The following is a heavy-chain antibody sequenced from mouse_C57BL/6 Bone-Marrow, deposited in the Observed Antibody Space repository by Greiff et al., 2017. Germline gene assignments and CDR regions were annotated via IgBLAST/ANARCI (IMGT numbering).Heavy chain of an antibody. D-gene: IGHD2-3*01. CDR3: ARGRLYDGYYYYAMDY. J-gene: IGHJ4*01. V-gene: IGHV1-69*01. CDR2: IDPSDSYT. CDR1: GYTFTSYW. Sequence: QVQLKQPGAELVMPGASVKLSCKASGYTFTSYWMHWVKQRPGQGLELIGEIDPSDSYTNYNQKFKGKSTLTVDKSSSTAYMQLSSLTSEDSAVYYCARGRLYDGYYYYAMDYWGQGTSVTVSS.